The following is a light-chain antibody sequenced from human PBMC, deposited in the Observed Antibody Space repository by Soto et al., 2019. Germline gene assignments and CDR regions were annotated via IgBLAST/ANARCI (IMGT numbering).Light chain of an antibody. CDR3: QQRKSYPIT. V-gene: IGKV1-9*01. J-gene: IGKJ5*01. Sequence: DIQLTQSPSFLSASVGDRVTITCRANQDINTYLAWYQQKPGKAPKLLIFAASTLHNGVPSRFSGSGSGTEFTVTITSLQPEDFATYYCQQRKSYPITFGQGTRLEIK. CDR1: QDINTY. CDR2: AAS.